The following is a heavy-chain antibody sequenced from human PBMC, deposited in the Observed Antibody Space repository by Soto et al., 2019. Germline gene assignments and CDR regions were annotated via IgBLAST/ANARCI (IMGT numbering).Heavy chain of an antibody. V-gene: IGHV4-61*08. CDR1: GGPVWSGGDD. J-gene: IGHJ6*02. CDR2: IYYSGST. D-gene: IGHD2-2*01. CDR3: ARERETSSTYYYYHCMYV. Sequence: LETXSLTCSVCGGPVWSGGDDGSWIRKQPGKGLEWIGYIYYSGSTNYNPSLKSRDTISVDTSNNQFSLKLSSVTAADTAVYYFARERETSSTYYYYHCMYVWGQVTTVTVSS.